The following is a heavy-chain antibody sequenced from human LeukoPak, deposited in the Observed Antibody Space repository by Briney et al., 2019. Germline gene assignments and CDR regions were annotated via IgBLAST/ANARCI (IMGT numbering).Heavy chain of an antibody. CDR1: GGSVSSGSYY. Sequence: PSETLSLTCTVSGGSVSSGSYYWSWIRQPPGKGLEWIGYIYYSGSTNYNPSLKNRVTISVDTSKNQFSLKLSSVTAADTAVYYCARAHDLPYYFDYWGQGTLVTVSS. V-gene: IGHV4-61*01. CDR3: ARAHDLPYYFDY. J-gene: IGHJ4*02. CDR2: IYYSGST.